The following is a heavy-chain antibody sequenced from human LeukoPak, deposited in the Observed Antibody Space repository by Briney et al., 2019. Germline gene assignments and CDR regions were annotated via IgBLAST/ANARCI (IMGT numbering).Heavy chain of an antibody. V-gene: IGHV4-34*01. CDR2: INHGGST. CDR3: ASASITRYYFDY. J-gene: IGHJ4*02. Sequence: PSETLSLTCAVYGGSFSGYYWSWIRQPPGKGLEWIGEINHGGSTNYNPSLKSRVTISVDTSKNQFSLKLSSVTAADTAVYYCASASITRYYFDYWGQGTLVTVSS. CDR1: GGSFSGYY. D-gene: IGHD4-11*01.